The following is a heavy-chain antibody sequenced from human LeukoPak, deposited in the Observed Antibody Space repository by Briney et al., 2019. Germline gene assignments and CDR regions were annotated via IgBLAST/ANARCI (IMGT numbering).Heavy chain of an antibody. CDR3: ARQVGRRTQVYYMDV. CDR2: ICYSGIT. V-gene: IGHV4-30-4*07. Sequence: PSQTLSLTCAVSSVSISGGGYCWDWIRQPPGKGLEWIGYICYSGITYYNPSLKSRLTMSLDTSNNQFSLHLSSVTAADTAVYYCARQVGRRTQVYYMDVWGKGTTVTVSS. D-gene: IGHD1-26*01. J-gene: IGHJ6*03. CDR1: SVSISGGGYC.